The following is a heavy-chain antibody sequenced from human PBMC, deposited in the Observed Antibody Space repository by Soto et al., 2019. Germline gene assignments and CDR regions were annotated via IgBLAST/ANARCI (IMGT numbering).Heavy chain of an antibody. V-gene: IGHV3-23*01. CDR1: GFTFSNYS. CDR3: AKPESGWDAFDI. J-gene: IGHJ3*02. Sequence: GGSLRLSCAASGFTFSNYSMSWVRQAPGKGLEWVSTISGSGGNTYYGDSVKGRFTISRDNSKNTLYVQMNSLRAEDTAVYYCAKPESGWDAFDIWGQGTMVTVSS. D-gene: IGHD6-19*01. CDR2: ISGSGGNT.